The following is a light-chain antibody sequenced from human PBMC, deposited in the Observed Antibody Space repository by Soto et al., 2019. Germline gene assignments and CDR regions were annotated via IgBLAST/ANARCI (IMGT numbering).Light chain of an antibody. J-gene: IGLJ1*01. V-gene: IGLV2-14*01. CDR1: SSDVGGYDY. CDR2: DVT. CDR3: ISYASINTYV. Sequence: QSVLTQPASVSGSPGQSITISCTGTSSDVGGYDYVFWYQQHPGKAPKLMIYDVTNRPSGVSNRFSGSKSGNTASLTISGLQAEDEADYYCISYASINTYVFGTGTKVTVL.